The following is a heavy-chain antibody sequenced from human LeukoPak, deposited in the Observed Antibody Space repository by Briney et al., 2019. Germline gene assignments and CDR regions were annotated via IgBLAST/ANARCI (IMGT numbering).Heavy chain of an antibody. D-gene: IGHD1-26*01. CDR1: GYTFTSYG. J-gene: IGHJ4*02. CDR3: ARDRPFVGATTVPFDY. Sequence: ASVKVSCKASGYTFTSYGISWVRQAPGQGLEWMVCISAYNGNTNYAQKLQGRVTMTTDTSTSTAYMELRSPRSDDTAVYYCARDRPFVGATTVPFDYWGQGTLVTVSS. CDR2: ISAYNGNT. V-gene: IGHV1-18*01.